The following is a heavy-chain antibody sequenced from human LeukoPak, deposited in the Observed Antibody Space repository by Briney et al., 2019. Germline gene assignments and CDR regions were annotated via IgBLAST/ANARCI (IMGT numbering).Heavy chain of an antibody. CDR2: ITGSGDST. V-gene: IGHV3-23*01. Sequence: GASLRLSCAASGFIFRNYAMSWVRQAPGKGLEGVSAITGSGDSTYYADSVKGRFTISRDNSKNTLYVEMNTLRAEDTAVYYCAKWGDYDIVTGYYVSDFWGQGTLGTVSS. D-gene: IGHD3-9*01. CDR1: GFIFRNYA. J-gene: IGHJ4*02. CDR3: AKWGDYDIVTGYYVSDF.